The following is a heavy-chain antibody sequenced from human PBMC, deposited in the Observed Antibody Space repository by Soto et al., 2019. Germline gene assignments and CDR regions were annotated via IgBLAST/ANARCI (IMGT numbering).Heavy chain of an antibody. CDR3: ARLFRGPFGFFDY. J-gene: IGHJ4*02. CDR2: INYNGRT. V-gene: IGHV4-39*02. CDR1: GDSFTSPNYF. Sequence: KPSETLSLTCTVSGDSFTSPNYFWGWVRQSPGKGLEWIATINYNGRTYYDSSLKSRVTISIGTSEKDFSLELTSVTAADTAIYYCARLFRGPFGFFDYWGQGTLVTVSS. D-gene: IGHD3-3*01.